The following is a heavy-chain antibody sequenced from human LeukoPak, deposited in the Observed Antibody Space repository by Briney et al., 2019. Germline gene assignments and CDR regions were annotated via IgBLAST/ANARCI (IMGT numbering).Heavy chain of an antibody. D-gene: IGHD6-13*01. J-gene: IGHJ3*01. CDR1: GFTFSSYE. V-gene: IGHV3-48*03. CDR2: ISSSGSTI. Sequence: GGSLRLSCAASGFTFSSYEMNWVRQAPGKGLEWVSYISSSGSTIYYADCVKGRFTISRDNAKNSLYLQMNSLRAEDTAVYYCARGLWSSSNWHVSAFDFWGQGTMVTVSS. CDR3: ARGLWSSSNWHVSAFDF.